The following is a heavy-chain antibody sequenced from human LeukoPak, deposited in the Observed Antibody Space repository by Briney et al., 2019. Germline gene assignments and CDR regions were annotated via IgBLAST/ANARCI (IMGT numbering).Heavy chain of an antibody. CDR2: IRYDGSNK. CDR3: AKDVRLHYYDSSGYYQPNWFDP. J-gene: IGHJ5*02. Sequence: PGGSLRLSCAASGFIFSSYGMHWVRQAPGKGLEWVAFIRYDGSNKYYADSVKGRFTISRDNSKNTLYLQMNSLRAEDTAVYYCAKDVRLHYYDSSGYYQPNWFDPWGQGTLVTVSS. D-gene: IGHD3-22*01. CDR1: GFIFSSYG. V-gene: IGHV3-30*02.